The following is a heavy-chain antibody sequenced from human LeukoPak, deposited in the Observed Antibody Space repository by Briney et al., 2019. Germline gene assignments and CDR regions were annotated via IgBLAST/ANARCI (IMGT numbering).Heavy chain of an antibody. Sequence: SGGSLRLSCAASGFTFNTYAMHWVRQAPGKGLEWVALISYAGNNKFYRDSVKGRFSVSRDNSKSTLQMDNLRLEDTAVYYCARAGSAGLYYYYMDVWGKGTMVTVSS. CDR1: GFTFNTYA. V-gene: IGHV3-30-3*01. CDR2: ISYAGNNK. CDR3: ARAGSAGLYYYYMDV. D-gene: IGHD6-25*01. J-gene: IGHJ6*03.